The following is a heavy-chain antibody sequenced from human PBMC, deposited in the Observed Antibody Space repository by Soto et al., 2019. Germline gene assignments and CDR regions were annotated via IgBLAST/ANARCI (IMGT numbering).Heavy chain of an antibody. V-gene: IGHV1-58*01. Sequence: SVKVSCKASGFTFTSSAVQWVRQARGQRLEWIGWIVVGSGNTNYAQKFQERVTITRDMSTSTAYMELSSLRSDDTAVYYCARDPGYSDFDVHYWGQGTLVTVSS. CDR3: ARDPGYSDFDVHY. CDR2: IVVGSGNT. D-gene: IGHD4-17*01. J-gene: IGHJ4*02. CDR1: GFTFTSSA.